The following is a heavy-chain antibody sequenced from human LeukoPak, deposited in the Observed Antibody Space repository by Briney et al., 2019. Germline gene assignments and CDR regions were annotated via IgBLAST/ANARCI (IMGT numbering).Heavy chain of an antibody. V-gene: IGHV4-59*01. CDR2: IYYTGST. CDR1: GGSISSYF. D-gene: IGHD3-10*01. Sequence: KTSETLSLTCTVSGGSISSYFWSWIRQPPGKGLEWIGYIYYTGSTNYNPSLKSRVTISVDTSKNQFSLKLSSVTAADTAVYYCARDLPPMVRGGAFDIWGQGTMVTVSS. J-gene: IGHJ3*02. CDR3: ARDLPPMVRGGAFDI.